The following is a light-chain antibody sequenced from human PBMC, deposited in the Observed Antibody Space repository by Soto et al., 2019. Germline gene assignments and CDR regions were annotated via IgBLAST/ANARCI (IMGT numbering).Light chain of an antibody. CDR1: QSVSSN. CDR2: GAS. Sequence: EIVMTQSPATLSVSPGERATLSCRASQSVSSNLAWYQQKPGQAPRLLIYGASTGATGFPARFSGSGSGTEFTLTISSLQSEDCAVYYCQQYNKWPITFGQGTRLEIK. CDR3: QQYNKWPIT. J-gene: IGKJ5*01. V-gene: IGKV3-15*01.